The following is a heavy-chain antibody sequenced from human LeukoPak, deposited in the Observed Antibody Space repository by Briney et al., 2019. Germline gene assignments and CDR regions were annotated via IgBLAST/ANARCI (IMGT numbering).Heavy chain of an antibody. D-gene: IGHD3-16*01. CDR3: ARADWGSFDH. V-gene: IGHV3-7*01. CDR1: GFIFSIHW. Sequence: GGSLRLSCAASGFIFSIHWMSWVRQAPGKGLEWVAHIDPSGNKFYVDSVKGRFAISRDSAKNSVFLQMNNLRDEDTAVYYCARADWGSFDHWGQGALVTVSS. CDR2: IDPSGNK. J-gene: IGHJ4*02.